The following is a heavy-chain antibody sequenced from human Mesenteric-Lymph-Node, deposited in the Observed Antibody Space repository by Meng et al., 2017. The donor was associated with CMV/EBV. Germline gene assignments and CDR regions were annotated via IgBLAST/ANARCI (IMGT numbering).Heavy chain of an antibody. CDR3: ARNWGIDS. CDR2: FSATTTNT. CDR1: GFTFSSYA. J-gene: IGHJ4*02. Sequence: SLRLSCAASGFTFSSYAMNWVRQAPGKGLEWVSTFSATTTNTYYADSVKGRFTISRDNSKSTLYLQMHSLGDEDTAVYYCARNWGIDSWGPGTLVTVSS. V-gene: IGHV3-23*01. D-gene: IGHD7-27*01.